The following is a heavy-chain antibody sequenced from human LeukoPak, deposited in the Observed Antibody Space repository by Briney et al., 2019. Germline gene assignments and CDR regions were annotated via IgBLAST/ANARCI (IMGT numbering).Heavy chain of an antibody. V-gene: IGHV3-74*03. CDR2: VSTDGGTR. CDR1: GFTFSAFW. Sequence: GVSLRLSCAASGFTFSAFWMHWVRQDPGKGLVTVAHVSTDGGTRTYADFVKGRFTISRDNDKNTLYLQTYSLRAEDTAVYYCLRYSAGYFDWGQGTLVTVSS. D-gene: IGHD3-9*01. CDR3: LRYSAGYFD. J-gene: IGHJ4*02.